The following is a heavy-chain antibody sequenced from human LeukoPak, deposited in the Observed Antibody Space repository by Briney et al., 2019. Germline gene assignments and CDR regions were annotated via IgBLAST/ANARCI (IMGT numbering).Heavy chain of an antibody. Sequence: ASVKVSCKASGGTFSSYAISWVRQAPGQGLEWMGGIIPIFGTANYAQKFQGRVTITTDESTSTAYMELSSLRSEDTAVYYCAREQREHSSSWSSLRYWGQGTLVTVSS. CDR1: GGTFSSYA. V-gene: IGHV1-69*05. D-gene: IGHD6-13*01. CDR2: IIPIFGTA. CDR3: AREQREHSSSWSSLRY. J-gene: IGHJ4*02.